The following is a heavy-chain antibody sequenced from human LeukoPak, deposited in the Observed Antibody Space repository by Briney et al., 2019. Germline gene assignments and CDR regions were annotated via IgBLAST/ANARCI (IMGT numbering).Heavy chain of an antibody. D-gene: IGHD3-3*01. J-gene: IGHJ3*02. V-gene: IGHV3-30*02. Sequence: GGSLRLSCAVSGFTCSSYGMHWVRQAPGKGLEWVAFIRYDGSNKYYADSVKGRFTISRDNAKNSLYLQMNSLRAEDTAVYYCARDHPNYTIFGVVMLDAFDIWGQGTMVTVSS. CDR3: ARDHPNYTIFGVVMLDAFDI. CDR2: IRYDGSNK. CDR1: GFTCSSYG.